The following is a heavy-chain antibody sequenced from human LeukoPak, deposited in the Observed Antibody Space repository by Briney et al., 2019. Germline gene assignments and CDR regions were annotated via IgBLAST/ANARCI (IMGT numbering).Heavy chain of an antibody. Sequence: SETLSLTCAVYGGSFSGYYWSWIRQPPGKGLEWIGEINHSGSTYYNPSLKSRVTMSADTSKNQFSLKLSSATAADTAVYFCARGVVLLVYATYFDYWGRGTLVTVSS. V-gene: IGHV4-34*01. CDR2: INHSGST. CDR3: ARGVVLLVYATYFDY. CDR1: GGSFSGYY. J-gene: IGHJ4*02. D-gene: IGHD2-8*01.